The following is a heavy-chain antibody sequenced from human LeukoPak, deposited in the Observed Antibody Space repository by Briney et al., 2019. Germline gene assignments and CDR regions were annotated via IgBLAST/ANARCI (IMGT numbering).Heavy chain of an antibody. V-gene: IGHV4-59*08. CDR2: IYYSGST. Sequence: PSETLSLTCTVSGGSISSYYWSWIRHSPGQGLEWIGYIYYSGSTDYNPSLKSRVTISIDTSKNQFSLRLSSVTAADTAVYYCARQSRYYYGMDVWGQGTTVTVSS. CDR3: ARQSRYYYGMDV. D-gene: IGHD3-9*01. CDR1: GGSISSYY. J-gene: IGHJ6*02.